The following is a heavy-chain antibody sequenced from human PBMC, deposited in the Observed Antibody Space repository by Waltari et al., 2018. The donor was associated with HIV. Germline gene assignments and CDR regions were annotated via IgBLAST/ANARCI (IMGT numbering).Heavy chain of an antibody. Sequence: QVLLVESGGGVVQPGRSLRLSCAASGFTFSSFGMLWVRQAPGKGLEWVAVIWYDGSNKDYADSVKGRFTIARDNSKNTLYLQMNSLRAEDTAVYYCARIGVVIDYWGQGTLVTVSS. CDR2: IWYDGSNK. J-gene: IGHJ4*02. V-gene: IGHV3-33*01. CDR1: GFTFSSFG. CDR3: ARIGVVIDY. D-gene: IGHD3-3*01.